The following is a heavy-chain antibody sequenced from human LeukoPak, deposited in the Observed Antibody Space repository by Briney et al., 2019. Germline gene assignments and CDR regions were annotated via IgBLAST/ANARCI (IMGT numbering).Heavy chain of an antibody. Sequence: ASVKVSCKASGYTFTGYYMHWVRQAPGQGLEWMGWINPNSGGTNYAQKFQGRVTMTRDTSISTAYMELRSLRSDDTAVYYCARGTTMVRGVIMSPNNWFDPWGQGTLVTVSS. D-gene: IGHD3-10*01. CDR3: ARGTTMVRGVIMSPNNWFDP. CDR2: INPNSGGT. V-gene: IGHV1-2*02. J-gene: IGHJ5*02. CDR1: GYTFTGYY.